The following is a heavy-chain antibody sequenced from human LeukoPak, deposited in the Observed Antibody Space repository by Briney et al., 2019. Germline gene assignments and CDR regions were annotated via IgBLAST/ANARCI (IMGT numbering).Heavy chain of an antibody. J-gene: IGHJ1*01. CDR3: AKEQLREGYKPESFQH. Sequence: GALRLSCAASGFTFSSYAMSWVRQAPGKGLEWVSAISGSGGSTYYADSVKGRFTISRDNSKNTLYLQMNSLRAEDTAVYYRAKEQLREGYKPESFQHRGQGTLVTVSS. CDR1: GFTFSSYA. CDR2: ISGSGGST. V-gene: IGHV3-23*01. D-gene: IGHD5-24*01.